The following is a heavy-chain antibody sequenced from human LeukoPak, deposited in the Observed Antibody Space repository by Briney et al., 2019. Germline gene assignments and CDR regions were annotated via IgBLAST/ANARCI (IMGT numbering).Heavy chain of an antibody. Sequence: GGSLRLSCAASGFTFSSYAMSWVRQAPGKGLEWVSAISGSGGSTYYADSVKGRFTISRDNSKNTLYLQMNSLRAEDTAIYYCAKDYYDSSGYYTGDWGQGTLVTVSS. CDR2: ISGSGGST. D-gene: IGHD3-22*01. CDR3: AKDYYDSSGYYTGD. J-gene: IGHJ4*02. CDR1: GFTFSSYA. V-gene: IGHV3-23*01.